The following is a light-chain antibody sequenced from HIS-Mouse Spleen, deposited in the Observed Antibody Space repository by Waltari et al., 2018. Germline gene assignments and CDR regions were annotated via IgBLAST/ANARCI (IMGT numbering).Light chain of an antibody. CDR3: YSTDSSGNHRV. CDR2: EDS. CDR1: ALPKKY. Sequence: SYELTQPPSVSVSPGQTARITCSGGALPKKYAYWYQQKSGQAPVLVIYEDSKRPSGIPGRFSGSSSGTMATLTISGAQVEDEADYYCYSTDSSGNHRVFGGGTKLTVL. J-gene: IGLJ2*01. V-gene: IGLV3-10*01.